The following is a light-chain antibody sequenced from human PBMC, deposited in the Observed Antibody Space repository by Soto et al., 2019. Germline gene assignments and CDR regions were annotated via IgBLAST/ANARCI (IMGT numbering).Light chain of an antibody. CDR1: QTISSW. V-gene: IGKV1-5*03. CDR3: QHYNSYSEA. J-gene: IGKJ1*01. CDR2: KAS. Sequence: IPMTQSPSTLSASVGDRVTITCLASQTISSWLAWYQQKPGKAPKLLIYKASTLKSGVPSRFSGSGSGTEFTLTISSLQPDDFATYYCQHYNSYSEAFGQGTKVDI.